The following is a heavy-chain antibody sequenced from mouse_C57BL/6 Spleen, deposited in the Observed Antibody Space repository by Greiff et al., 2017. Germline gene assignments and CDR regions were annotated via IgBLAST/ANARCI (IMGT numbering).Heavy chain of an antibody. J-gene: IGHJ2*01. D-gene: IGHD1-1*01. CDR3: DRDDLTGSDYFDY. Sequence: VQGVESGPGLVAPSQSLSITCTVSGFSLTSYAIRWVRQPPGKGLEWLGVIWTGGGTNYNSAHKSRLSISKDNSKSQVFLKMNSLQTDDTARYCCDRDDLTGSDYFDYWGQGTTLTVSS. CDR2: IWTGGGT. V-gene: IGHV2-9-1*01. CDR1: GFSLTSYA.